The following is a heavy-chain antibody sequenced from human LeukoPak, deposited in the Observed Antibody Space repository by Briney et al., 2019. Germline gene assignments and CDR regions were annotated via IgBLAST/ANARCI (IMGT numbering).Heavy chain of an antibody. CDR1: GGSFSGYY. CDR2: INHSGST. D-gene: IGHD3-16*02. Sequence: PSETLSLTCAVYGGSFSGYYWSWIRQPPGEGLEWIGEINHSGSTNYNPSLKSRVTISVDTSKNQFSLKLSSVTAADTAVYYCARVRYYDYVWGSYRSYYFDYWGQGTLVTVSS. V-gene: IGHV4-34*01. CDR3: ARVRYYDYVWGSYRSYYFDY. J-gene: IGHJ4*02.